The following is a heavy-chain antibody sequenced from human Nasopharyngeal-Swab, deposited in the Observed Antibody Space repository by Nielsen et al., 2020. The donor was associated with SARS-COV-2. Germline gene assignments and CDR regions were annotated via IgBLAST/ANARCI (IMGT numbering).Heavy chain of an antibody. CDR3: ARIIEVNTSYYYYGMDV. Sequence: WIRQPPGKALEWLAHIFSSDEKSYSTSLKSRLTISKDTSKSQVVLTMTNMDPVDTATYYCARIIEVNTSYYYYGMDVWGQGTTVTVSS. J-gene: IGHJ6*02. D-gene: IGHD3-22*01. V-gene: IGHV2-26*01. CDR2: IFSSDEK.